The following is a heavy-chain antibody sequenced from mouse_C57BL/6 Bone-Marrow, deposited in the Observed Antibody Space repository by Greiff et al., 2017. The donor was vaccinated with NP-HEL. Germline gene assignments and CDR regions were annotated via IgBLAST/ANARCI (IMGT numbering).Heavy chain of an antibody. J-gene: IGHJ4*01. CDR1: GFSFTSYG. Sequence: VQLQESGPGLVAPSQCLSISCTVSGFSFTSYGVHWVRQPPGKGLEWMVVIWRDGSTTYYYALKSSMSISKDNTKSQVFSKMNSLQTVDTAMYYCARHHSKYAIDYWGQGTSVTVSS. CDR3: ARHHSKYAIDY. V-gene: IGHV2-6-1*01. D-gene: IGHD2-5*01. CDR2: IWRDGST.